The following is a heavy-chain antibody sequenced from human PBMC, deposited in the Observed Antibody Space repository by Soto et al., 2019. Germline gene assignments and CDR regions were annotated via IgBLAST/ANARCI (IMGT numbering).Heavy chain of an antibody. J-gene: IGHJ3*02. D-gene: IGHD3-3*01. Sequence: SETLSLTCTVSGGSISSSSYYWGWIRQPPGKGREWTGSIYYSGRASSNPSLKSRVTISVDTSKNQFSLKLSSVTAADTAVDYCARHGVTIFGLVICVWACDNWGQGTMVTVSS. CDR3: ARHGVTIFGLVICVWACDN. CDR1: GGSISSSSYY. V-gene: IGHV4-39*01. CDR2: IYYSGRA.